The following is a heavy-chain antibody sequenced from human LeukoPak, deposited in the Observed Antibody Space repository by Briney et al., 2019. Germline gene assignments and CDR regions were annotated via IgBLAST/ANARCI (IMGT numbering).Heavy chain of an antibody. Sequence: ASVKVSCKASGHTFTGYYMHWVRQAPGQGLEWMGRINPNSGGTNYAQQFQGRVTMTRDTSITTAYMELSRLRSDDTAVYYCARGPTSPSSYYDFWSGYYATHPFDYWGQGTLVTVSS. CDR1: GHTFTGYY. V-gene: IGHV1-2*06. CDR2: INPNSGGT. J-gene: IGHJ4*02. CDR3: ARGPTSPSSYYDFWSGYYATHPFDY. D-gene: IGHD3-3*01.